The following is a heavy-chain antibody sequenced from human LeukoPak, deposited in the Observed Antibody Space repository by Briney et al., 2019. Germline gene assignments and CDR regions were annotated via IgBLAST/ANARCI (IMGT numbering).Heavy chain of an antibody. D-gene: IGHD3-16*01. Sequence: SGGSLRLXCAASGFTFSNYEMNWVRQAPGKGLEWVSYINGPGTTIYYADSVKGRFTISRDDAKNSLYLQMNSLRAEDTAVYYCARNDPGDYWGQGALVTVSS. V-gene: IGHV3-48*03. CDR2: INGPGTTI. J-gene: IGHJ4*02. CDR1: GFTFSNYE. CDR3: ARNDPGDY.